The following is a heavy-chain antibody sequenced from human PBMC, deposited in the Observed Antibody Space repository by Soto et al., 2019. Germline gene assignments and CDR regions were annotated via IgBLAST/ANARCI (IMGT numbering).Heavy chain of an antibody. V-gene: IGHV3-23*01. CDR3: AKWGGLWFGELSLQNWFDP. J-gene: IGHJ5*02. Sequence: EVQLLESGGGLVQPGGSLRLSCAASGFTFSSYAMSWVRQAPGKGLEWVSAISGSGGSTYYADSVKGRFTISRDNSKNTLYLQMNSLRAEDTAVYYCAKWGGLWFGELSLQNWFDPWCQGTLVTVSS. CDR2: ISGSGGST. CDR1: GFTFSSYA. D-gene: IGHD3-10*01.